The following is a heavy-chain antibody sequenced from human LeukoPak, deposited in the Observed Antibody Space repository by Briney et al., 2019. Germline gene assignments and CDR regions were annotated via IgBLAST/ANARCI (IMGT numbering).Heavy chain of an antibody. CDR3: TRAYTLSDAFDI. Sequence: GGSLRLSCAASGFTFSDYYMSWIRQAPGKGLEWVSYISPSGTTIYYADSVKGRFTISRDNAKNSLYLQMNSLRADDTAVYYCTRAYTLSDAFDIWGQGTMVTVSS. CDR2: ISPSGTTI. V-gene: IGHV3-11*04. J-gene: IGHJ3*02. D-gene: IGHD2/OR15-2a*01. CDR1: GFTFSDYY.